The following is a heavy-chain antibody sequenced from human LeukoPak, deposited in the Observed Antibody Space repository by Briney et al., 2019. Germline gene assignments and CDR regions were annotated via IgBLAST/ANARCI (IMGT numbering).Heavy chain of an antibody. Sequence: GGSLRLSCAASGFTFFHHWMHWVRQAPGKGLVWVSRIDSHGTTTDYADSVKGRFTISRDNGKNKVYLQMDSLRVEDTAMYYCARRGELWSGYPFDAWGRGTLVTVSS. V-gene: IGHV3-74*01. CDR3: ARRGELWSGYPFDA. CDR1: GFTFFHHW. CDR2: IDSHGTTT. D-gene: IGHD3-3*01. J-gene: IGHJ4*02.